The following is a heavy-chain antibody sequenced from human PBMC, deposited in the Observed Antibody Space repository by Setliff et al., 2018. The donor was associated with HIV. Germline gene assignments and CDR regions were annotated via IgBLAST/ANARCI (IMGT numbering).Heavy chain of an antibody. Sequence: SETLSLTCAVSGGSISSGGYSWSWIRQPPGKGLEWIGYIYHSGSTYYNPSLKSRVTISVDTSKNQFSLKLSSVTAADTAVYYCARDSGRRNDAFDIWGQGTMVTVSS. V-gene: IGHV4-30-2*05. D-gene: IGHD3-10*01. CDR1: GGSISSGGYS. J-gene: IGHJ3*02. CDR2: IYHSGST. CDR3: ARDSGRRNDAFDI.